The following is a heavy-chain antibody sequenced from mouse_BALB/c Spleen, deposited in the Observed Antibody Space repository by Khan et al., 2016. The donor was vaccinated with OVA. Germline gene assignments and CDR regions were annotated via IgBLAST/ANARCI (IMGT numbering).Heavy chain of an antibody. J-gene: IGHJ3*01. CDR1: GFTFSSFG. Sequence: EVELVESGGGLVQPGGSRKLSCAASGFTFSSFGMHWFRQAPEKGLEWVAYISSGSSTIYYADTVKGRFTISRDTPKNTLFLQMTSLRSEDTAMYYCVRDYYGSSYVAYWGQGTLVTVSA. V-gene: IGHV5-17*02. D-gene: IGHD1-1*01. CDR3: VRDYYGSSYVAY. CDR2: ISSGSSTI.